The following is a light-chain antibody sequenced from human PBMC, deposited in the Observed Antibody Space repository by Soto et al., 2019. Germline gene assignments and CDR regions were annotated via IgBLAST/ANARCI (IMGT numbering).Light chain of an antibody. CDR2: GSS. V-gene: IGKV3-15*01. CDR3: QQYNNWPRA. Sequence: EILMTQSPATLSVYPGERVTLSCRASQTISSNLPWYQQKPDQAPRLLIYGSSIRANGISARFSGSGSGKEFTLTISSLQSEDLVVYYCQQYNNWPRAFGQGTKVQIK. J-gene: IGKJ1*01. CDR1: QTISSN.